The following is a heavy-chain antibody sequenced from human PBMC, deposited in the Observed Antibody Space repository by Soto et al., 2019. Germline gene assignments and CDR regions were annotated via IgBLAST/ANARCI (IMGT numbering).Heavy chain of an antibody. V-gene: IGHV3-30*18. J-gene: IGHJ6*02. CDR3: AKVGGSYYAYSSGMDV. CDR2: ISYDGSNK. D-gene: IGHD1-26*01. CDR1: GFTFSEYG. Sequence: GGSLRLSCAASGFTFSEYGIHWVRQAPGKGLEWVAVISYDGSNKYYADSAKGRLTISRDNSKNTLHLQMNSLRTEDTAVYYCAKVGGSYYAYSSGMDVWGQGTTVTVSS.